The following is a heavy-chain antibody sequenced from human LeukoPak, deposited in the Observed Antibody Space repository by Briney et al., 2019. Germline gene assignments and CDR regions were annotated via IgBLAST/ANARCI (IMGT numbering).Heavy chain of an antibody. D-gene: IGHD7-27*01. Sequence: GGSLRLSRAASGFTFSDYWMHWVRQAPGKGLVWVSRINIDGSDTTCADSVKGRFTISRDNAKSTLYLQMNSLRVEDTAVYFCARDRSPTNGGFDYWGQGTLVTVSS. CDR1: GFTFSDYW. V-gene: IGHV3-74*01. J-gene: IGHJ4*02. CDR2: INIDGSDT. CDR3: ARDRSPTNGGFDY.